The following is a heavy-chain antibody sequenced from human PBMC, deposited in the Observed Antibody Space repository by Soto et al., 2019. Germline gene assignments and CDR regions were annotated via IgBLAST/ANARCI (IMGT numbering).Heavy chain of an antibody. D-gene: IGHD2-15*01. Sequence: GSLRLSCAASGFTFSSYGMHWVRQAPGKGLEWVAVIWYDGSNKYYADSVKGRFTISRDNSKNTLYLQMNSLRAEDTAVYYCARDRAPVAANWYFDLWGRGTLVTVS. V-gene: IGHV3-33*01. CDR3: ARDRAPVAANWYFDL. CDR1: GFTFSSYG. CDR2: IWYDGSNK. J-gene: IGHJ2*01.